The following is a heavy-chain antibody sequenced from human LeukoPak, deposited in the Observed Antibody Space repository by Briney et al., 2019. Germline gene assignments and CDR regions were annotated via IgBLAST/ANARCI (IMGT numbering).Heavy chain of an antibody. CDR2: IRSKANRSAT. CDR3: TRLYTAGFDP. J-gene: IGHJ5*02. CDR1: GFIFTGSA. Sequence: GRSLRLSCAPSGFIFTGSAMHWVRHASGEGLEWVGRIRSKANRSATAYAASVKGRFTISRDDSKNTAYLQMNSLKTEDTAVYYCTRLYTAGFDPWGQGTLVTVSS. V-gene: IGHV3-73*01.